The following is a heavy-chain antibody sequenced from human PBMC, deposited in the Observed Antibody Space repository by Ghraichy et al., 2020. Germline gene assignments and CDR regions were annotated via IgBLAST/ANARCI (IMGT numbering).Heavy chain of an antibody. J-gene: IGHJ4*02. D-gene: IGHD3-10*01. CDR2: IYSGGST. CDR1: GFTVSSNY. Sequence: LSLTCAASGFTVSSNYMSWVRQAPGKGLEWVSVIYSGGSTYYADSVKGRFTISRDNSKNTLYLQMNSLRAEDTAVYYCARDSRDYYGSGSYQPSDYWGQGTLVTVSS. CDR3: ARDSRDYYGSGSYQPSDY. V-gene: IGHV3-53*01.